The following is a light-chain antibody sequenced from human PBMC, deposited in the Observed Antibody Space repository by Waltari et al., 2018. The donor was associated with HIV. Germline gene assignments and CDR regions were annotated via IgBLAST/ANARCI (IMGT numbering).Light chain of an antibody. CDR1: SSNIGSNY. CDR2: RNN. V-gene: IGLV1-47*01. J-gene: IGLJ1*01. CDR3: AAWDDSLSGLYV. Sequence: SGTPGQRVTISCSGSSSNIGSNYVYWYQQLPGTAPKLLIYRNNQRPSGVPDRFSGSKSGTSASLAISGLRSEDEADYYCAAWDDSLSGLYVFGTGTKVTVL.